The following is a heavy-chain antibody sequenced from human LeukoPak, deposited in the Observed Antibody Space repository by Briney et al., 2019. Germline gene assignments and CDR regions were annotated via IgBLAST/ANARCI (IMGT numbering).Heavy chain of an antibody. CDR3: AREGSGWYRYYYGMDV. Sequence: GGSLRLSCAASGFTFSSYEMNWVRQAPGKGLEWVSYISSSGSTIYYADSVKGRFTISRDNAKNSLYLQMNSLRAEDTAVYYCAREGSGWYRYYYGMDVWGQGTTVTVSS. V-gene: IGHV3-48*03. CDR1: GFTFSSYE. D-gene: IGHD6-19*01. J-gene: IGHJ6*02. CDR2: ISSSGSTI.